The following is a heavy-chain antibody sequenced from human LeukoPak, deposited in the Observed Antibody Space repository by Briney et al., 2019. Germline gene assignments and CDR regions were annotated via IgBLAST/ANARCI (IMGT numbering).Heavy chain of an antibody. V-gene: IGHV4-59*11. CDR2: ISYIGST. Sequence: SETLSLTCAVSDDSFSSHYWTWIRQPPGKGLELIGYISYIGSTNYNPSLKSRVTISIDTSKNQFSLKLSSVTAADTAVYYCARDLVTVTKGFDIWGQGTMVSVSS. CDR1: DDSFSSHY. CDR3: ARDLVTVTKGFDI. D-gene: IGHD4-17*01. J-gene: IGHJ3*02.